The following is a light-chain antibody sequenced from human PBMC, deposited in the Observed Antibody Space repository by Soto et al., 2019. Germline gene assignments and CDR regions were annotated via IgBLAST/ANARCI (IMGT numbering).Light chain of an antibody. J-gene: IGLJ7*01. CDR1: SSNIGAGYD. CDR3: QSYDSSLSGAV. CDR2: GNN. V-gene: IGLV1-40*01. Sequence: QSVLTQPPSVSGAPGQRVTISCTGSSSNIGAGYDVHWYQQLPGTAPKLLIYGNNNRPSGVPDRFSCSKSGTSASLAITGLQAEDEADYYCQSYDSSLSGAVFGGGTQLTVL.